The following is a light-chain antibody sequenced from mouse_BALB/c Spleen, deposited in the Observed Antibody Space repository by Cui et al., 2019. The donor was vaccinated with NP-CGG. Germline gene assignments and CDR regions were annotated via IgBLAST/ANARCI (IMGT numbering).Light chain of an antibody. Sequence: QAVVTPESALTTSPVGTVTLTCRSSTGAVTTSNYANWVQEKPDHLFTGLIGGTNNRAPGVPARFSGSLIGDKAALTITGAQTEDETIYFCALWYSNHWVFGGGTKLTVL. CDR1: TGAVTTSNY. J-gene: IGLJ1*01. CDR2: GTN. CDR3: ALWYSNHWV. V-gene: IGLV1*01.